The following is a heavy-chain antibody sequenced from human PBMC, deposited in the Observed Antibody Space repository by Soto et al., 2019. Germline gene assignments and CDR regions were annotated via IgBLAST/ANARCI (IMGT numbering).Heavy chain of an antibody. D-gene: IGHD1-26*01. J-gene: IGHJ4*02. V-gene: IGHV3-48*02. CDR1: VFTFSFYS. CDR2: ISTRSNSI. CDR3: ARAKSVGAYYPFDS. Sequence: EVQLVESGGVLGQPGGSLRLSCVASVFTFSFYSFNWVRQAPGKGLEWISYISTRSNSIYYADSVKGSFTVSRDNAKNSMFLQMNNLRDEDTAVYFCARAKSVGAYYPFDSWGQGTLVTFSS.